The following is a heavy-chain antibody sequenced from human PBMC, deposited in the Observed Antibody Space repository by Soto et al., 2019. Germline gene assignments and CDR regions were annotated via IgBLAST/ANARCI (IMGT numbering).Heavy chain of an antibody. J-gene: IGHJ6*02. D-gene: IGHD3-3*01. Sequence: PGGSLRLSCATSGFTFSSYWMSWVRQAQGKGLEWVAKIKQDGSEKYYVDSVKGRFTISRDNAKNSLYLQMNSLRAEDTAVYYCARDYGYYDFWSGYYTFSTNYYYYGMDVWSQGTTVTVSS. CDR1: GFTFSSYW. CDR3: ARDYGYYDFWSGYYTFSTNYYYYGMDV. CDR2: IKQDGSEK. V-gene: IGHV3-7*05.